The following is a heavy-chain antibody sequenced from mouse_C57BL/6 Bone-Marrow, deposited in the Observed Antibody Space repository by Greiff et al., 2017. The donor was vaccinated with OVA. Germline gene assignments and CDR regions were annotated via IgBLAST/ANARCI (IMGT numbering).Heavy chain of an antibody. CDR3: ARRAISVNFGD. CDR2: INHHNGGT. Sequence: EVHLVESGPELVKPGASVKISCKASGYTFTDYNMDWVKQSHGKSLEWIGGINHHNGGTNYNQKFKGKATLTVDKSSSTAYMELRSLTSEDTAVYSCARRAISVNFGDWGQGPTLTVST. CDR1: GYTFTDYN. J-gene: IGHJ2*01. V-gene: IGHV1-18*01. D-gene: IGHD3-1*01.